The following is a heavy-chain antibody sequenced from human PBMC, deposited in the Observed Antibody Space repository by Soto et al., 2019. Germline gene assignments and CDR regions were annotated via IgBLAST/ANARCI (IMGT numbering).Heavy chain of an antibody. CDR1: GDFISSGGYY. CDR2: IYSSGTT. CDR3: ARTDSSGYYFVY. V-gene: IGHV4-31*03. D-gene: IGHD3-22*01. J-gene: IGHJ4*02. Sequence: QVQLQESGPGLVKPSQTLSLTCTVSGDFISSGGYYWSWIRQLPGKGLEWIGYIYSSGTTYYNPSLKSRIPISGDTSKNQFSRSRSSVTAADTAVYYCARTDSSGYYFVYWGQGTLVTVFS.